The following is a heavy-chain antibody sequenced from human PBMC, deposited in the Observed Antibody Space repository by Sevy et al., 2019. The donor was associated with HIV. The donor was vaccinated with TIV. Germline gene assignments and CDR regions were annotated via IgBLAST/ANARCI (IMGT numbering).Heavy chain of an antibody. V-gene: IGHV3-30*04. D-gene: IGHD2-21*02. CDR2: MSYVRDSE. Sequence: GGSLRLSCAASGFTFTDYAVHWVRQAPGNGLEWVALMSYVRDSENYADSVKGRFTISRDNTKNTLYLQMNSLRAEDTAVYYCARLLSCGGDCYYYDSWGQGTLVTVSS. CDR1: GFTFTDYA. J-gene: IGHJ4*02. CDR3: ARLLSCGGDCYYYDS.